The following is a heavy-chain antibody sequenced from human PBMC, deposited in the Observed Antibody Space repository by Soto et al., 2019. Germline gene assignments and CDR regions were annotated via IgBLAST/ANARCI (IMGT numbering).Heavy chain of an antibody. CDR1: GGSISSGGYY. CDR2: IYYSGST. CDR3: ARGAGRYSSSASYAFDM. J-gene: IGHJ3*02. V-gene: IGHV4-61*08. D-gene: IGHD6-13*01. Sequence: SETLSLTCAVSGGSISSGGYYWSWIRQPPGKGMKWIGYIYYSGSTNYNPSLKSRVTISLDTSKNQFSLKLSSVTAADTAVYYCARGAGRYSSSASYAFDMWGQGTMVTVSS.